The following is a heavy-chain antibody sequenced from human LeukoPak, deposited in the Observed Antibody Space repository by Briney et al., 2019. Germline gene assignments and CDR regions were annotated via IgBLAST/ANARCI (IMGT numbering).Heavy chain of an antibody. CDR3: ATLGDYEGGNYFDY. D-gene: IGHD4-17*01. V-gene: IGHV4-30-2*01. J-gene: IGHJ4*02. Sequence: SQTLSLTCAVSGGSISSGGYSWSWIRQPPGKGLEWIGYIYHSGSTYYNPSLKSRVTISVDRSKNQFSLKLSSVTAADMAVYYCATLGDYEGGNYFDYWGQGTLVTVSS. CDR2: IYHSGST. CDR1: GGSISSGGYS.